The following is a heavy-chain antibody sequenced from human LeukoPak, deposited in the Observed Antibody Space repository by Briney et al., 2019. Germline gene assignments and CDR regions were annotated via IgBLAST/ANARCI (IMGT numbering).Heavy chain of an antibody. J-gene: IGHJ5*02. V-gene: IGHV4-39*01. CDR1: GGSISSSSYY. CDR3: ARFISASVGSNWFDP. Sequence: SETLSLTCTVSGGSISSSSYYWGWIRQPSGKGLEWIGSIYYSGSTYYNPSLKSRVTISVDTSKNQFSLKLSSVTAADTAVYYCARFISASVGSNWFDPWGQGTLVTVSS. D-gene: IGHD1-14*01. CDR2: IYYSGST.